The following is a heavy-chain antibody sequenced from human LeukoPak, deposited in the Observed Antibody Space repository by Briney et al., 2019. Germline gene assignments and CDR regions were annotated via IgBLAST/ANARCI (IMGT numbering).Heavy chain of an antibody. CDR3: ARGRHCTNGVCYRNYYYYMDV. CDR2: INHSGST. J-gene: IGHJ6*03. CDR1: GGSFSGYY. Sequence: SETLSLTCAAYGGSFSGYYWSWIRQPPGKGLEWIGEINHSGSTNYNPSLKSRVTISVDTSKNQFSLKLSSVTAADTAVYYCARGRHCTNGVCYRNYYYYMDVWGKGTTVTVSS. V-gene: IGHV4-34*01. D-gene: IGHD2-8*01.